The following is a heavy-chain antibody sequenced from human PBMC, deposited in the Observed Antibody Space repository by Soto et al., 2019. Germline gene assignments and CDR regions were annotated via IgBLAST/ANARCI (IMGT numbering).Heavy chain of an antibody. V-gene: IGHV1-18*01. CDR1: GYTFTSYG. CDR3: ARQRIAARLSDY. CDR2: TSAYNGNT. J-gene: IGHJ4*02. Sequence: QVQLVQSGAEVKKPGASVKVSCKASGYTFTSYGISWVRQAPGQGLEWMGWTSAYNGNTKDAQQLQGRVTMTTDTSASTDYMELRSLSSDATAVYSWARQRIAARLSDYWGQGTLVTVSS. D-gene: IGHD6-6*01.